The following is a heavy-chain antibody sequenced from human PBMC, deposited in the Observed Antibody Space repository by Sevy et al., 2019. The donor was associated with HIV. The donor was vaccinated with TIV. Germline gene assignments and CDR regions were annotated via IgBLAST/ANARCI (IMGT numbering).Heavy chain of an antibody. J-gene: IGHJ6*02. Sequence: GGCLRLSCAASGFTFSSYEMNWVRQAPGRGLEWFSYISSRGSTIYYADSVKGRFTISRDNAKNSLYLQMNSLSAEDTAVYYCAREGGYCYGSYYYYGMDVWGQGTTVTVSS. CDR3: AREGGYCYGSYYYYGMDV. D-gene: IGHD5-18*01. CDR2: ISSRGSTI. CDR1: GFTFSSYE. V-gene: IGHV3-48*03.